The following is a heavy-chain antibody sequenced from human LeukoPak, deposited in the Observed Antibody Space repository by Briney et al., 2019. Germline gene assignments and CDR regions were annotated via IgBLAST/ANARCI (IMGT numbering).Heavy chain of an antibody. V-gene: IGHV4-59*01. CDR1: GGSISSYY. J-gene: IGHJ4*02. D-gene: IGHD4-17*01. CDR3: ARFLYGDPYYFDY. Sequence: PPETLSLTCTVSGGSISSYYWSWIRQPPGKGLEWIGYIYYSGSTNYNPSLKSRVTISVDTSKNQFSLKLSSVTAADTAVYYCARFLYGDPYYFDYWGQGTLVTVSS. CDR2: IYYSGST.